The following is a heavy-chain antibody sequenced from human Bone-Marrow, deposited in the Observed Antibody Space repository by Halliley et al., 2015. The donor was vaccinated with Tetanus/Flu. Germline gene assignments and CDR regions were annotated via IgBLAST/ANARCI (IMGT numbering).Heavy chain of an antibody. Sequence: GLVKPSQTLSLTCVVSGDSVSSNSAAWGWIRQSPSRGLEWLARTYYTSQWIHDYEDSVKSRINVNADTSKNQISLTLTSVTAADTAVYYCARLGVYNYVSGVYPQRAFGYWGQGALVTVSS. CDR1: GDSVSSNSAA. D-gene: IGHD3-16*02. J-gene: IGHJ4*02. CDR3: ARLGVYNYVSGVYPQRAFGY. V-gene: IGHV6-1*01. CDR2: TYYTSQWIH.